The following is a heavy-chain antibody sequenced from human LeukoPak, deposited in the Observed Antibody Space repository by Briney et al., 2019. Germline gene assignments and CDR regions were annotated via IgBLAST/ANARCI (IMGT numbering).Heavy chain of an antibody. D-gene: IGHD4-17*01. V-gene: IGHV1-46*01. CDR1: GYTFTSYY. CDR3: ARDLLHDYGDYVELGGGGDY. CDR2: INPSGGST. J-gene: IGHJ4*02. Sequence: GASVKVSCKASGYTFTSYYMHWVRQAPGQGLEWMGIINPSGGSTSYAQKFQGRVTMTRDTSTSTVYMELSSPRSEDTAVYYCARDLLHDYGDYVELGGGGDYWGQGTLVTVSS.